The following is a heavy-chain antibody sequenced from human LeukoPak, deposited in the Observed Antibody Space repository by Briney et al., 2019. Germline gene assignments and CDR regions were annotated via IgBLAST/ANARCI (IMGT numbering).Heavy chain of an antibody. CDR3: ARSRYGYCSSTSCPSPPLY. V-gene: IGHV4-34*01. D-gene: IGHD2-2*01. Sequence: SETLSLTCAVYGGSFSGYYWSWIRQPPGKGLEWIGEINHSGSTNYNPSLKSRDTISVDTSKNQFSLKLSSVTAADTAVYYCARSRYGYCSSTSCPSPPLYWGQGTLVTVSS. CDR2: INHSGST. CDR1: GGSFSGYY. J-gene: IGHJ4*02.